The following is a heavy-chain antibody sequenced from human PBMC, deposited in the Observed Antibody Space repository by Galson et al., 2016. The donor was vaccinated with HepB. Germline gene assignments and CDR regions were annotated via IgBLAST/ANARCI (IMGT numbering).Heavy chain of an antibody. CDR3: ARELGGGGFDN. V-gene: IGHV1-2*02. CDR2: INPNSGGT. D-gene: IGHD1-26*01. Sequence: SVKVSCKASGYTFTNYFMHWVRQAPGQGLEWMGWINPNSGGTNYAQKFQGRVTMTTDTSISTAYMYLSRLSSDDTAVYFCARELGGGGFDNWGQGTLVTVSS. J-gene: IGHJ4*02. CDR1: GYTFTNYF.